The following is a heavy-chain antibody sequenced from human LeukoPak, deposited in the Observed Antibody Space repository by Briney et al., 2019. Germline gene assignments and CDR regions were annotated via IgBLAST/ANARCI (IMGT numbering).Heavy chain of an antibody. D-gene: IGHD3-22*01. Sequence: GGSLRLSCAASGFTFSSYAMSWVRQAPGKGLEWVSAISGSGGSTYYADSVKGRFTISRDNSKNTLYLQMNSLRAEDTAVYYCAKDQAYYYDSSGSGRVPDYWGQGTLVTVSS. CDR2: ISGSGGST. CDR1: GFTFSSYA. V-gene: IGHV3-23*01. J-gene: IGHJ4*02. CDR3: AKDQAYYYDSSGSGRVPDY.